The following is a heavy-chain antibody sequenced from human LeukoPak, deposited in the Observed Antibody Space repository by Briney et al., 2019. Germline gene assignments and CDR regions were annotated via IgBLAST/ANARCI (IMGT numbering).Heavy chain of an antibody. Sequence: ASVKVSCKTSGYTFTSYYMHWVRQAPREGLEWMGWIDPNSGGADYAQKFQGRVTMTRDTSSSTAYMDLSRLRSDDTAVYYCARRTAAMANDYWGQGTLVTVSS. D-gene: IGHD5-24*01. CDR2: IDPNSGGA. CDR1: GYTFTSYY. J-gene: IGHJ4*02. CDR3: ARRTAAMANDY. V-gene: IGHV1-2*02.